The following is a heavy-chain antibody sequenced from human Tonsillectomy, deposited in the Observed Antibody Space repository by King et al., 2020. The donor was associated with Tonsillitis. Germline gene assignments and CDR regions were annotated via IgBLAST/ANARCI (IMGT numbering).Heavy chain of an antibody. CDR3: ARVRTVTLSDSDY. CDR1: GYSFTNYG. Sequence: VQLVQSGAEVKKPGASVKVSCKASGYSFTNYGISWVRQAPGQGLEWMGWISGYNGNTNYVQKFQGRVTMTTDTSRSTVYMELRSLRSDDTAVYYCARVRTVTLSDSDYWGQGTLVTVSS. CDR2: ISGYNGNT. J-gene: IGHJ4*02. V-gene: IGHV1-18*01. D-gene: IGHD4-17*01.